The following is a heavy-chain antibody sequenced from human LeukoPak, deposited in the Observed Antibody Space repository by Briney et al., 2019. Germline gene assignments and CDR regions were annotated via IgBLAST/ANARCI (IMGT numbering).Heavy chain of an antibody. J-gene: IGHJ6*02. V-gene: IGHV1-18*01. D-gene: IGHD3-22*01. CDR2: ISAYNGNT. CDR1: GYTSSSYG. CDR3: ARVGVTHGYYGMDV. Sequence: ASVKVSCKASGYTSSSYGISWVRQAPGQGLEWMGWISAYNGNTNYAQKLQGRVTMTTDTSTSTAYMELRSLRSDDTAVYYCARVGVTHGYYGMDVWGQGTTVTVSS.